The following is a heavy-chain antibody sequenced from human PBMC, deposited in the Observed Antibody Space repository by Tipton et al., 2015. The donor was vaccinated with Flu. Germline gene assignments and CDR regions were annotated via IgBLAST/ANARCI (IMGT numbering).Heavy chain of an antibody. Sequence: TLSLTCTVSGGSISSYYWSWIRQPSGKGLEWIGYIYYSGSTNYNPSLKSRVTISVDTSKNQFSLKLSSVTAADTAVYYCARDTASGMDVWGQGTTVTVSS. CDR2: IYYSGST. J-gene: IGHJ6*02. CDR3: ARDTASGMDV. V-gene: IGHV4-59*01. CDR1: GGSISSYY.